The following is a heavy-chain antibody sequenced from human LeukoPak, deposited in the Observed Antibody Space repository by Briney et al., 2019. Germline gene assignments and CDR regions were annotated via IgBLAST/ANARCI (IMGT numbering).Heavy chain of an antibody. CDR3: ARTALNYYYYYGMDV. D-gene: IGHD5-18*01. CDR2: IYYSGST. J-gene: IGHJ6*02. V-gene: IGHV4-59*08. CDR1: GGSFSGYY. Sequence: PSETLSLTCAVYGGSFSGYYWSWIRQPPGKGLEWIGYIYYSGSTNYNPSLKSRVTISVDTSKNQFSLKLSSVTAADTAVYYCARTALNYYYYYGMDVWGQGTTVTVSS.